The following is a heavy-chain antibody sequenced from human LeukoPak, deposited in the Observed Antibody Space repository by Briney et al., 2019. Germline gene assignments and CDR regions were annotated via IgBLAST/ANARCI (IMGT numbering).Heavy chain of an antibody. Sequence: GRSLRLSCAASGLTFSSYAMHWVRQAPGKGLEWVAVISYDGSNKYYADSVKGRFTISRDNSKNTLYLQMNSLRAEDTAVYYCARDLDSSGRHKEFDYWGQGTLVTVSS. J-gene: IGHJ4*02. CDR3: ARDLDSSGRHKEFDY. V-gene: IGHV3-30*04. CDR2: ISYDGSNK. CDR1: GLTFSSYA. D-gene: IGHD6-19*01.